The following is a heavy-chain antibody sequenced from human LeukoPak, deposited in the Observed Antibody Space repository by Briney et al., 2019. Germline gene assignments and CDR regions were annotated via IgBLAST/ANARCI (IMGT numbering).Heavy chain of an antibody. J-gene: IGHJ3*02. CDR3: ARGVKGLRGAFDI. CDR1: GFTFSSYG. V-gene: IGHV4-31*02. CDR2: IYYSGST. D-gene: IGHD3-10*01. Sequence: LRLSCAASGFTFSSYGMHWIRQHPGKGLEWIGYIYYSGSTYSNPALKSRLTMSVDISKNQFSLKLSSVTAADTAVYYCARGVKGLRGAFDIWGQGTMVTVSS.